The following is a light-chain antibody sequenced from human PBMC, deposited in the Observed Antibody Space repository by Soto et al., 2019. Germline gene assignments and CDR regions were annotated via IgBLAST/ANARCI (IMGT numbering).Light chain of an antibody. J-gene: IGKJ1*01. CDR3: QQYNSYSRT. CDR2: EAS. Sequence: QLTQSPSTLSASVIGTVPITCRASQNINKWLAWYQQRPGKAPKLLIYEASTLQTGVPSRFSGSASGTEFTLTISSLQPDDFATYYCQQYNSYSRTFGQGTKV. V-gene: IGKV1-5*03. CDR1: QNINKW.